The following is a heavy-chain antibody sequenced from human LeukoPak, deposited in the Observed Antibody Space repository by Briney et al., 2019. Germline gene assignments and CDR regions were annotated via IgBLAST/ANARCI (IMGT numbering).Heavy chain of an antibody. CDR1: GYTFTSYG. Sequence: ASVKVSCKASGYTFTSYGISWVRQAPGQGLEWMGWISPNSGDTNYAQKFQGRVTMTRDTSISTAYMQLSSLRSDDTAVYYCATELSLNWGQGTLVTVSS. V-gene: IGHV1-2*02. CDR3: ATELSLN. CDR2: ISPNSGDT. J-gene: IGHJ4*02.